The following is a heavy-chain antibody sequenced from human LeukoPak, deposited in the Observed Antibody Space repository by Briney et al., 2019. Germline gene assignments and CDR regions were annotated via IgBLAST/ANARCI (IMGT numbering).Heavy chain of an antibody. CDR3: ARRGRGYSYGTDY. CDR1: GGSFSGYY. D-gene: IGHD5-18*01. CDR2: INHSGST. V-gene: IGHV4-34*01. Sequence: TETLSLTCAVYGGSFSGYYWSWIRQPPGKGLEWIGEINHSGSTNYNPSLKSRVTISVDTSKNQFSLKLSSVTAADTAVYYCARRGRGYSYGTDYWGQGTLVTVSS. J-gene: IGHJ4*02.